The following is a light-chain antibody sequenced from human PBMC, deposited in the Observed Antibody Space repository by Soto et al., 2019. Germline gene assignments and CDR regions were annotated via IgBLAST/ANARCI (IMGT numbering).Light chain of an antibody. CDR1: QSGSSTY. V-gene: IGKV3-20*01. CDR3: QQYGSSLMYT. CDR2: GAS. Sequence: EIVLTQSPGTLSLSPGERATLSCRASQSGSSTYLTWYQQKPGQAPRLLSYGASSRATGIPDRFSGSGSGTDFTLTISRLEPEDFAVYYCQQYGSSLMYTFGQGTKLEIK. J-gene: IGKJ2*01.